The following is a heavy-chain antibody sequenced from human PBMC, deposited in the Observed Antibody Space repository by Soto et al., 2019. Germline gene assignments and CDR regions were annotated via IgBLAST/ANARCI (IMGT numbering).Heavy chain of an antibody. V-gene: IGHV3-30-3*01. CDR3: ARDMAPRAAAGSSFPRHP. D-gene: IGHD2-2*01. CDR1: GFTFSSYA. Sequence: QVQLVESGGGVVQPGRSLRLSCAASGFTFSSYAMHWVRQAPGKGLEWVAVISYDGSNKYYADSVKGRFTISRDNSKNAPYLQMNRLRAEDTALYYCARDMAPRAAAGSSFPRHPWGQGTLVTVSS. J-gene: IGHJ5*02. CDR2: ISYDGSNK.